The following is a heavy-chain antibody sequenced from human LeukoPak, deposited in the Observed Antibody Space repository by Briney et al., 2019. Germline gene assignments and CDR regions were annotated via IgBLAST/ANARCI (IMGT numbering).Heavy chain of an antibody. CDR1: GGTFSTDA. Sequence: ASVKVSCKASGGTFSTDAIAWIRQAPRQGLEWMGGVIPFSGAPNLEKRFHGRVTITTDETTSTAYLELTSLRSEDTAVYYCARELITVTTLGWFDPWGQGTLITVSS. CDR2: VIPFSGAP. CDR3: ARELITVTTLGWFDP. D-gene: IGHD1-7*01. J-gene: IGHJ5*02. V-gene: IGHV1-69*05.